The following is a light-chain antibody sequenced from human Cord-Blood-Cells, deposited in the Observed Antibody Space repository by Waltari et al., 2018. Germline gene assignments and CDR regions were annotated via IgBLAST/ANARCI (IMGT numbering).Light chain of an antibody. Sequence: QSALTQPRSVSGPPGQSVTTSCTGTSSDVGGYNYVSWYQQHPGKAPKLMIYDVSKRPSGVPDRFSGSKSGNTASLTISGLQAEDEADYYCCSYAGSYVVFGGGTKLTVL. CDR1: SSDVGGYNY. V-gene: IGLV2-11*01. CDR2: DVS. J-gene: IGLJ2*01. CDR3: CSYAGSYVV.